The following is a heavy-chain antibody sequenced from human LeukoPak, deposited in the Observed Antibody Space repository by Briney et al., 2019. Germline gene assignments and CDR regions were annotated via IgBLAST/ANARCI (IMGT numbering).Heavy chain of an antibody. D-gene: IGHD3-22*01. V-gene: IGHV3-23*01. CDR3: AKRGVVIRVILVGFHKQAYYFDS. CDR2: ISDTGGTI. J-gene: IGHJ4*03. CDR1: GITLSNYG. Sequence: GGSLRLSCAVSGITLSNYGMSWVRQAPGKGLQWVAGISDTGGTITYADSVSGRFTISRDNAKNTLYLQMNSLRAEDTAVYFCAKRGVVIRVILVGFHKQAYYFDSWGHGALVTVSS.